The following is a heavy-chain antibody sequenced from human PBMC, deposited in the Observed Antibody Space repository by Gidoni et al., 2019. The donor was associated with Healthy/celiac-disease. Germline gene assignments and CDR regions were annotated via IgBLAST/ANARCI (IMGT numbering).Heavy chain of an antibody. CDR1: GFTFSSYA. CDR3: AKVGGYDFYYYYYMDV. Sequence: EVQLLESGGGLVQPGGSLRLSCAASGFTFSSYAMSWVRQAPGKGLEWVSAISGSGGSTYYADSVKGRFTIYRDNSKNTLYLQMNSLRAEDTAVYYCAKVGGYDFYYYYYMDVWGKGTTVTVSS. V-gene: IGHV3-23*01. CDR2: ISGSGGST. D-gene: IGHD3-3*01. J-gene: IGHJ6*03.